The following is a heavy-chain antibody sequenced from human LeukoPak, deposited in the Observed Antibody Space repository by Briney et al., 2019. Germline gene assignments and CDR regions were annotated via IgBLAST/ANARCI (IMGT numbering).Heavy chain of an antibody. J-gene: IGHJ3*02. V-gene: IGHV4-34*01. D-gene: IGHD5-12*01. CDR3: AVASGYDYLGGAFDI. Sequence: SETLSLTCAVYGGSFSGYYWSWIRQPPGKGLEWIGEINHSGSTNYNPSLKSRVTISVYTSKNQFSLKLSSVTAADTAVYYCAVASGYDYLGGAFDIWGQGTMVTVSS. CDR2: INHSGST. CDR1: GGSFSGYY.